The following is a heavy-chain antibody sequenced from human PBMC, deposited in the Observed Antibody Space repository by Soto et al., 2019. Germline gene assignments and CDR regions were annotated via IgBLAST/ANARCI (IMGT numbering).Heavy chain of an antibody. V-gene: IGHV4-59*01. D-gene: IGHD6-13*01. CDR2: VYYTGTT. CDR3: ARDMSGGSSWYEFDS. Sequence: PSETLSLTCTVSGDSIKSSYWSWVRQPPGQGLEWIGYVYYTGTTNPNPSLKSRVTISADTSKNLFSLKVVSVTPADTAVYFCARDMSGGSSWYEFDSWGPGTLVTVSS. CDR1: GDSIKSSY. J-gene: IGHJ4*02.